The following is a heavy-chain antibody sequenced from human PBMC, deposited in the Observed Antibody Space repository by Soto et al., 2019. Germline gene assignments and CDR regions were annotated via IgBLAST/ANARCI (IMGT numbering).Heavy chain of an antibody. Sequence: GASVKVSCKASGGTFSSYAISWVRQAPGQGLEWMGGIIPIFGTANYAQKFQGRVTITADESTSTAYMELSSLRSEDTAVYYCARQLPGIAARHCCYGMSVWGQGSTVAVSS. CDR2: IIPIFGTA. CDR1: GGTFSSYA. D-gene: IGHD6-6*01. J-gene: IGHJ6*02. CDR3: ARQLPGIAARHCCYGMSV. V-gene: IGHV1-69*13.